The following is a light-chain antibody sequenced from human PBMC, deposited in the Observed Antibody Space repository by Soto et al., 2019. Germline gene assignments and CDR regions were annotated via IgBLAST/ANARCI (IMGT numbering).Light chain of an antibody. CDR1: QSIDSW. CDR3: QQYYSVSWT. CDR2: DAS. V-gene: IGKV1-5*01. J-gene: IGKJ1*01. Sequence: FPMTQSPSTLSASVGDRVTITCRASQSIDSWLAWYQQRTGQAPKVVIYDASNLEPGVPPRFRGSGSGTQFTLTISSLQPADSATYYCQQYYSVSWTFGHGTKVEIK.